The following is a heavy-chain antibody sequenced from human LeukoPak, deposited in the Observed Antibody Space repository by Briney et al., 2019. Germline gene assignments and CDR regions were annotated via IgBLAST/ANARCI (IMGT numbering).Heavy chain of an antibody. D-gene: IGHD5-18*01. CDR1: GGSFSGYY. Sequence: PSETLSLTCAVYGGSFSGYYWSWIRQPPGKGLEWIGEINHSGSTNYNPSLKSRVTISVDTSKNQFSLKLSSVTAADTAVYYCARLYSYGYPVGYYYYYGMDVWGQGTTVTVSS. CDR2: INHSGST. V-gene: IGHV4-34*01. CDR3: ARLYSYGYPVGYYYYYGMDV. J-gene: IGHJ6*02.